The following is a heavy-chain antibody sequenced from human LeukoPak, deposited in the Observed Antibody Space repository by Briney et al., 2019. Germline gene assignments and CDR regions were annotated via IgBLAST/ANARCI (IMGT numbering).Heavy chain of an antibody. J-gene: IGHJ4*02. V-gene: IGHV3-23*01. CDR2: INRGGGGT. CDR3: AKGPERYREVSSFDS. Sequence: GGSLRLSCAASGVTFSTFTMNWVRQAPGEGLEWVSAINRGGGGTYYADFVKGRFTISKDNSENTLYLQMNSLRAEDTATYYCAKGPERYREVSSFDSWGQGTQVTVSS. D-gene: IGHD3-10*01. CDR1: GVTFSTFT.